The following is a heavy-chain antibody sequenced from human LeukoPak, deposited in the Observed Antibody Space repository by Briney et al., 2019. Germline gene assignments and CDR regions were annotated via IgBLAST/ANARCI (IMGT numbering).Heavy chain of an antibody. V-gene: IGHV6-1*01. CDR3: ARSHLSYYDYVWGLGWFDP. CDR1: GDSVSSNSAA. J-gene: IGHJ5*02. D-gene: IGHD3-16*01. Sequence: SQTLSLTCAISGDSVSSNSAAWNWIRQSPSRGLEWLGRTYSRSTWYNDYALSVKSRITINPDTSKNQFSLKLSSVTAADTAVYYCARSHLSYYDYVWGLGWFDPWGQGTLVTVSS. CDR2: TYSRSTWYN.